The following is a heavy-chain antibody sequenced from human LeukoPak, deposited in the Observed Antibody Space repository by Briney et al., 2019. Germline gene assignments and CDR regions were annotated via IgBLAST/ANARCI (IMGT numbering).Heavy chain of an antibody. V-gene: IGHV3-30*02. CDR2: IRYDGRNK. CDR3: ARGHIAVSAHDDAFDI. D-gene: IGHD6-19*01. J-gene: IGHJ3*02. CDR1: GFTFSSYG. Sequence: GGSLRLSCAASGFTFSSYGMNWVRQAPGKGLEWAAFIRYDGRNKYYADSVKGRFTISRDNAKNSLYLQMNSLRAEDAALYYCARGHIAVSAHDDAFDIWGQGTMVTVSS.